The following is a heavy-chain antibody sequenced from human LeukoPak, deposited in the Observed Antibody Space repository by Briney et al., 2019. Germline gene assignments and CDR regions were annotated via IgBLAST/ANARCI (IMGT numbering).Heavy chain of an antibody. CDR3: ARDGAHVVPAAEYYFDY. CDR1: GFTFSSYS. J-gene: IGHJ4*02. CDR2: ISSSSSTI. V-gene: IGHV3-48*04. D-gene: IGHD2-2*01. Sequence: PGGSLRLSCAASGFTFSSYSMNWVRQAPGKGLEWVSYISSSSSTIYYADSVKGRFTISRDNAKNSLYLQMNSLRAEDTAVYYCARDGAHVVPAAEYYFDYWGQGTLVTVSS.